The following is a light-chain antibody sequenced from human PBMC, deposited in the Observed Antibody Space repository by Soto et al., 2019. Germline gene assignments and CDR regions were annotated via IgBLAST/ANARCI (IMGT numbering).Light chain of an antibody. CDR3: SSYANSGTSYV. CDR1: SSDLGAYDY. Sequence: QSALTQHASVSGSPGQSITISCTGTSSDLGAYDYVSWYQHHPGKAPKLMIFEVNNRPSGVSHRFSGSKSGSTASLTISGLQAEDEADYYCSSYANSGTSYVFGTGTKLTVL. CDR2: EVN. J-gene: IGLJ1*01. V-gene: IGLV2-14*01.